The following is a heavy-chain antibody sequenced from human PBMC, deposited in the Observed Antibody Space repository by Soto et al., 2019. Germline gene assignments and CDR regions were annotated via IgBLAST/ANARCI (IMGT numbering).Heavy chain of an antibody. Sequence: QMQLQESGPGLVMPSETLSLTCTVSGGSISSSSYYWGWIRQPPGQGLEWLGTIYSLGNTYYNSSLKSRVTISVDKSKSQLFLKLSSVTAPDTAVYYCARQIYDSSGYYYAYWGQGTLVTVSS. CDR3: ARQIYDSSGYYYAY. J-gene: IGHJ4*02. D-gene: IGHD3-22*01. V-gene: IGHV4-39*01. CDR2: IYSLGNT. CDR1: GGSISSSSYY.